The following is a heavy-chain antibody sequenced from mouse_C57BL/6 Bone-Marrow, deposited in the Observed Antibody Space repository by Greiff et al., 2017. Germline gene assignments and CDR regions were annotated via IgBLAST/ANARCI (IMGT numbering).Heavy chain of an antibody. D-gene: IGHD1-1*01. CDR1: GYTFTDYY. Sequence: EVQLQQSGPELVKPGASVKISCKASGYTFTDYYMNWVKQSHGKSLEWIGDINPNNGGTSYNQKFKGKATLTVDKSSSTAYMELRLLTSEDSAVYYCARDYYSTDWYFDVWGTGTTVTVSS. CDR3: ARDYYSTDWYFDV. J-gene: IGHJ1*03. V-gene: IGHV1-26*01. CDR2: INPNNGGT.